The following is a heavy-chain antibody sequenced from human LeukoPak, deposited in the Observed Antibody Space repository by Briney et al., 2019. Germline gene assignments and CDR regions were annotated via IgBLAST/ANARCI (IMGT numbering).Heavy chain of an antibody. CDR1: GGTFSSYA. CDR2: IIPIFGTA. D-gene: IGHD3-3*01. Sequence: SVKVSCKASGGTFSSYAISWVRQAPGQGLEWMGGIIPIFGTANYAQKFQGRITITADESTSTAYMELSSLRSEDTVVYYCAGFGVVWGAFDIWGQGTMVSVSS. CDR3: AGFGVVWGAFDI. J-gene: IGHJ3*02. V-gene: IGHV1-69*13.